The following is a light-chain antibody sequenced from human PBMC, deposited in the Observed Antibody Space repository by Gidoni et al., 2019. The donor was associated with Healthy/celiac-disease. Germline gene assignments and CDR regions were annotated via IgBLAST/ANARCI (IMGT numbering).Light chain of an antibody. Sequence: EFVLTHSPGTLSLSPGERATLSCRASQSVSSSYLAWYQQKPGQAPRLLIYGASSRATGIPDRFSGSGSGTDFTLTISRLEPEDFAVYYCQQYGSSPSITFGQGTRLEIK. CDR3: QQYGSSPSIT. J-gene: IGKJ5*01. CDR1: QSVSSSY. CDR2: GAS. V-gene: IGKV3-20*01.